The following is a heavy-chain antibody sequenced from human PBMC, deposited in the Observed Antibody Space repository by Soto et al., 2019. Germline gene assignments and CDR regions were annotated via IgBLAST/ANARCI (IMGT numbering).Heavy chain of an antibody. V-gene: IGHV1-69*02. J-gene: IGHJ1*01. D-gene: IGHD5-18*01. CDR1: GGTFSSYT. Sequence: QVQLVQSGAEVKEPGSSVNVSCKASGGTFSSYTISWVRQAPGQGLEWMGRIIPIFGVADYAQKFQGRLTITADKSTSTAYMELSSLKSEDTAVYYCARGGGEYSYWGQCPLVTVS. CDR2: IIPIFGVA. CDR3: ARGGGEYSY.